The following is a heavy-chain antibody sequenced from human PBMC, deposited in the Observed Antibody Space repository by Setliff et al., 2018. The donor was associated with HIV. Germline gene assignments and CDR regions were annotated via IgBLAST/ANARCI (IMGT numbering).Heavy chain of an antibody. CDR1: GYTFTDHY. D-gene: IGHD2-21*01. J-gene: IGHJ4*02. CDR3: ARYWGDGDY. CDR2: INPNSGGT. Sequence: ASVKVSCKASGYTFTDHYMHWVRQAPGQGLEWMGWINPNSGGTNYAQKFQGRVTMTRDTSISTVYMELSRLRSDDTAVYYCARYWGDGDYWGQGTLVTVPQ. V-gene: IGHV1-2*02.